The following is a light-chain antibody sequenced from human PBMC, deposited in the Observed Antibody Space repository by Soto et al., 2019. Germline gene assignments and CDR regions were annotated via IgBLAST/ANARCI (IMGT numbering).Light chain of an antibody. CDR3: QVWDSSSDHPEV. Sequence: SYELTQPPSVSVAPGQTARITCGGTNIGSKSVHWYQQKPGQAPVLVVYDDSDRPSGIPERFSGSNSRNTATLTISRVEAGDEAVYYCQVWDSSSDHPEVFGGGTKLTVL. CDR2: DDS. CDR1: NIGSKS. V-gene: IGLV3-21*02. J-gene: IGLJ3*02.